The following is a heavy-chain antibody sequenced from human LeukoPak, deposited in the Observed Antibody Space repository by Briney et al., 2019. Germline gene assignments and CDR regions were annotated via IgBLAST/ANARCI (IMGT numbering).Heavy chain of an antibody. J-gene: IGHJ3*02. D-gene: IGHD3-10*01. CDR1: GYTFTSYA. CDR2: INAGNGNT. CDR3: ARDSTYYYGSGRPYHDAFDI. Sequence: ASVKVSCKASGYTFTSYAMHWVRQAPGQRLEWMGWINAGNGNTKYSQEFQGRVTITRDTSASTAYMELSSLRSEDMAVYYCARDSTYYYGSGRPYHDAFDIWGQGTMVTVSS. V-gene: IGHV1-3*03.